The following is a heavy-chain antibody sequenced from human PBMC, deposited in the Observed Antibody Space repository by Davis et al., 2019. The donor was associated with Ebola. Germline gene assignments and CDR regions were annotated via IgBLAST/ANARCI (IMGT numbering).Heavy chain of an antibody. V-gene: IGHV4-59*08. CDR3: ATTIDGSGDGYNWVLDY. CDR1: GGSISSYY. J-gene: IGHJ4*02. D-gene: IGHD5-24*01. Sequence: MPSETLSLTCTVSGGSISSYYWSWIRQPPGKGLEWIGYIYYSGSTNYNPSLKSRVTISVDTSKNQFSLKLSSVTAADTAVYYCATTIDGSGDGYNWVLDYWGQGTLVTVSS. CDR2: IYYSGST.